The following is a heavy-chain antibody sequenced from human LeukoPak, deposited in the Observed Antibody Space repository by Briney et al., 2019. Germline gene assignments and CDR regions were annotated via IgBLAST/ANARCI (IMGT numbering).Heavy chain of an antibody. CDR3: AKDGADCSGGSCSAAFDY. Sequence: GGSLRLSCAASGFTFSSYAMSWVRQAPGKGLEWVSAISGSGGSTYYADSVKGRFTISRVNSKNTLYLQMNSLRAEDTAVYYCAKDGADCSGGSCSAAFDYWGQGTLVTVSS. J-gene: IGHJ4*02. D-gene: IGHD2-15*01. CDR2: ISGSGGST. V-gene: IGHV3-23*01. CDR1: GFTFSSYA.